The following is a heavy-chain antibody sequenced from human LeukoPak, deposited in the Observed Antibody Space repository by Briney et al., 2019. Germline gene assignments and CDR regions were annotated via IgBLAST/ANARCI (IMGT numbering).Heavy chain of an antibody. CDR1: GYTFIGYY. V-gene: IGHV1-2*02. CDR3: ARDPSDTLYDSSGYSFDY. Sequence: ASVKVSCKASGYTFIGYYMHWVRQAPGQGLEWMGWINPNSGGTNYAQKFQGRVTMTRDTSISTAYMELSRLRSDDTAVYYCARDPSDTLYDSSGYSFDYWGQGTLVTVSS. J-gene: IGHJ4*02. CDR2: INPNSGGT. D-gene: IGHD3-22*01.